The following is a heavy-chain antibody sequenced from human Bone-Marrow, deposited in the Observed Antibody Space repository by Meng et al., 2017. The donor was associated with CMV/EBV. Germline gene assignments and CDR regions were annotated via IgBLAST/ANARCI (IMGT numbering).Heavy chain of an antibody. D-gene: IGHD2-15*01. Sequence: GESLKISCAASGITFSSYGMHWVRQAPGKGLEWVAVICYDGSNKYYADSVKGRFTISRDNSKNTLYLQMNSLRAEDTAVYYCAKELLPLMRSPYGMDVWGQGTMVTVSS. CDR1: GITFSSYG. V-gene: IGHV3-33*06. CDR2: ICYDGSNK. J-gene: IGHJ6*02. CDR3: AKELLPLMRSPYGMDV.